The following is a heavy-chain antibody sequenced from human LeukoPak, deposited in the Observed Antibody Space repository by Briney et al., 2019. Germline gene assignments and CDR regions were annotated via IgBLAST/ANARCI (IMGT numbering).Heavy chain of an antibody. CDR2: IYNSGST. CDR1: GGSISNYY. D-gene: IGHD4-23*01. J-gene: IGHJ4*02. Sequence: AETLSLTCTVSGGSISNYYWNWIRQPPGKGLEWIGYIYNSGSTNYSPSLKSRVTMSVNTSENQFSLNLSSVTAADTAVYYCARGNKRAIDYWGQGTLVTVSS. V-gene: IGHV4-59*01. CDR3: ARGNKRAIDY.